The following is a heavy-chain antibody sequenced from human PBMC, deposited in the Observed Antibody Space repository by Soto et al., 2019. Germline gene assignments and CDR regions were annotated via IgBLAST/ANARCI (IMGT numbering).Heavy chain of an antibody. Sequence: GGSLRLSCAASGFTFSSYGMHLVRQAPGKGLEWVAVISYDGSNKYYADSVKGRFTISRDNSKNTLYLQMNSLRAEDTAVYYCAKVSSADAGYYYYGMDVWGQGTTVTVSS. CDR2: ISYDGSNK. CDR3: AKVSSADAGYYYYGMDV. J-gene: IGHJ6*02. CDR1: GFTFSSYG. D-gene: IGHD6-6*01. V-gene: IGHV3-30*18.